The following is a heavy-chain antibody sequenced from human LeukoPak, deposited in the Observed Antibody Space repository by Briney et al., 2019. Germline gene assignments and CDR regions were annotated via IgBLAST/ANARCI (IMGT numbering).Heavy chain of an antibody. CDR1: GFTFGDYA. D-gene: IGHD4-17*01. J-gene: IGHJ6*02. Sequence: GGSLRLSCTASGFTFGDYAMSWVRQAPGKGLEWVGFIRSKAYGGTTEYAASVKGRFTFSRDDSKSIAYLQMNSLKTEDTAVYYCTRNDYGDFQFDYGMDVWGQGTTVTVSS. CDR2: IRSKAYGGTT. CDR3: TRNDYGDFQFDYGMDV. V-gene: IGHV3-49*04.